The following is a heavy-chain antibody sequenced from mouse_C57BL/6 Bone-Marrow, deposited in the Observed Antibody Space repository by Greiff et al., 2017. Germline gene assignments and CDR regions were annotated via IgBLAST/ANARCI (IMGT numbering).Heavy chain of an antibody. Sequence: VQLQQPGAELVRPGTSVKLSCKASGYTFTSYWMHWVKQRPGQGLEWIGVIDPSDSYTNYNQKFKGKATLTVDTSSSTAYMQLSSLTSEDSAVYYCAKGGNYVGDCWGQGTTLTVSS. V-gene: IGHV1-59*01. J-gene: IGHJ2*01. D-gene: IGHD2-1*01. CDR3: AKGGNYVGDC. CDR1: GYTFTSYW. CDR2: IDPSDSYT.